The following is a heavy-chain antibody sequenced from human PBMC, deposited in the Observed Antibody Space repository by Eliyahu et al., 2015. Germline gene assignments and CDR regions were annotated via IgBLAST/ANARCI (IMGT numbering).Heavy chain of an antibody. J-gene: IGHJ4*02. CDR3: AKVFPVSVTFGGVRH. D-gene: IGHD3-16*01. CDR1: GXPFXSXG. CDR2: ISYDGSNK. V-gene: IGHV3-30*18. Sequence: QVQLVESGGGVVQPGXSLRLSCAASGXPFXSXGMHWGRQAPGKGLEWVAVISYDGSNKYYADSVKGRFTISRDNSKNTLYLQMNSLRAEDTAVYYCAKVFPVSVTFGGVRHWGQGTLVTVSS.